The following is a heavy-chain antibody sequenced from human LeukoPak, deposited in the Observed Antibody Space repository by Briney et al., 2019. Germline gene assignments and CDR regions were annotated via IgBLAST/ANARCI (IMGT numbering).Heavy chain of an antibody. CDR2: ISGSGGNT. D-gene: IGHD4-17*01. V-gene: IGHV3-23*01. CDR1: GFTFSSYG. Sequence: HSGGSLRLSCAASGFTFSSYGMSWVRQAPGKGLEWVSAISGSGGNTYYADSVKGRFTISRDNSKNTLYLQMNSLRAEDTAVYYCAKVGHDYGDFYGYYFDYWGQGTLVTVSS. J-gene: IGHJ4*02. CDR3: AKVGHDYGDFYGYYFDY.